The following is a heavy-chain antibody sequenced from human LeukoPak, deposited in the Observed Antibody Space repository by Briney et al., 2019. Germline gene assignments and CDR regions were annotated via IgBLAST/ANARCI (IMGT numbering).Heavy chain of an antibody. CDR3: ARGDRGTIRPVDY. Sequence: ASVTVSCKASGYTITASYMHWVRQAPGQGLEWMGWINPNNGNTKYAQSFQGRVTMTRDTSISTAYMELSSLRSDDTAVYYCARGDRGTIRPVDYWGQGTLVTVSS. CDR1: GYTITASY. D-gene: IGHD1-14*01. CDR2: INPNNGNT. V-gene: IGHV1-2*02. J-gene: IGHJ4*02.